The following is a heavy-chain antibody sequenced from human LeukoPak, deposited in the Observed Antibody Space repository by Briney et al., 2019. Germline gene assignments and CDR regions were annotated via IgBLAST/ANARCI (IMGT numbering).Heavy chain of an antibody. V-gene: IGHV3-21*01. Sequence: GGSLRLSCAASGFTFSRYSMNWVRQAPGKGLEWVSSISSSSSYIYYADSVKGRFTISRDNAKNSLYLQMNSLGAEDTAVYYCARYYYDSSGYYYRRGDKGCFDYWGQGTLVTVSS. CDR3: ARYYYDSSGYYYRRGDKGCFDY. CDR2: ISSSSSYI. D-gene: IGHD3-22*01. CDR1: GFTFSRYS. J-gene: IGHJ4*02.